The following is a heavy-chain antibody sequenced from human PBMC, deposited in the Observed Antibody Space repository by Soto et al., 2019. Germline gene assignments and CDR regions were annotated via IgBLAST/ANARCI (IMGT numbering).Heavy chain of an antibody. CDR1: GFSLSTSGVG. V-gene: IGHV2-5*02. D-gene: IGHD6-13*01. CDR3: AHTGRIAAWREDWFDP. CDR2: IYWDDDK. J-gene: IGHJ5*02. Sequence: QITLKESGPTLVKPTQTLTLTCTFSGFSLSTSGVGVGWIRQPPGKALEWLALIYWDDDKRYSPSLKSRLTITKDTSKNQVVLTMTNMDPVDTATYYGAHTGRIAAWREDWFDPWGQGTLVTVSS.